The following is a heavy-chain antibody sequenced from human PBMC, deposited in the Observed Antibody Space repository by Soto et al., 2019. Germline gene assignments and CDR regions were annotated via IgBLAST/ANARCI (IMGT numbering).Heavy chain of an antibody. CDR1: GYTFTSYG. Sequence: GASVKVSCKASGYTFTSYGINWVRQAPGQGLEWMGWISAYNGNTNYAQKLQGRVTMTTDTSTSTAYMELRSLRSDDTAVYYCARGPYMWIQLRAFDIWGQGTMVTVSS. D-gene: IGHD5-18*01. J-gene: IGHJ3*02. CDR2: ISAYNGNT. V-gene: IGHV1-18*04. CDR3: ARGPYMWIQLRAFDI.